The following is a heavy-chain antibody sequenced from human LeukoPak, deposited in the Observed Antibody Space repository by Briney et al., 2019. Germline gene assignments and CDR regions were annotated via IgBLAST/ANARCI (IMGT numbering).Heavy chain of an antibody. CDR3: AKGPGLGAGKRYLDL. CDR2: ISWNSGNM. J-gene: IGHJ2*01. CDR1: GFMFNDYA. V-gene: IGHV3-9*01. D-gene: IGHD6-13*01. Sequence: HPGGSLRLSCAPSGFMFNDYALHWVRQAPGKGLGWVSSISWNSGNMYYVDSVKGRFTLSRDNAKNSLSLQMNSLKPEDTALYYCAKGPGLGAGKRYLDLWGRGTLVIVSS.